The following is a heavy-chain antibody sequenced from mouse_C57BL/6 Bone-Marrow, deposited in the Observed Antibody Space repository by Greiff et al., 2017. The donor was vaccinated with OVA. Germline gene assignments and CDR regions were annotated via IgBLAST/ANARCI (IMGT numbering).Heavy chain of an antibody. CDR1: GYTFTSHW. CDR2: IFPGSGST. J-gene: IGHJ2*01. CDR3: AKGITTVVATGYFDY. Sequence: VQLQQSGPELVRPGASVKISCKAPGYTFTSHWMQWVRQRPGQGLEWIGEIFPGSGSTYYNEKFKGKATLTVDTSSSTAYMQLSSLTSEDSAVYFCAKGITTVVATGYFDYWGQGTTLTVSS. D-gene: IGHD1-1*01. V-gene: IGHV1-56*01.